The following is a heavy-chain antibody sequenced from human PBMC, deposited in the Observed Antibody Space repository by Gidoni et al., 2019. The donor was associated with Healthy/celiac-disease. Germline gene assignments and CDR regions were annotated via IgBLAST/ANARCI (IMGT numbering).Heavy chain of an antibody. V-gene: IGHV1-46*01. D-gene: IGHD2-8*01. CDR1: GYTFTSYY. CDR2: INPSGGST. CDR3: ARDPGYCTNGVCYRDDY. J-gene: IGHJ4*02. Sequence: QVQLVQSGAEVKKPGASVKVSCKASGYTFTSYYMHWVRQAPGQGLEWMGIINPSGGSTSYAQKFQGRVTMTRDTSTSTVYMELSSLRSEDTAVYYCARDPGYCTNGVCYRDDYWGQGTLVTVSS.